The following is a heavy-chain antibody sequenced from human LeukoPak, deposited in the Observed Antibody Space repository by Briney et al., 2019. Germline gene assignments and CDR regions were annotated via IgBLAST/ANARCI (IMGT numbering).Heavy chain of an antibody. D-gene: IGHD5-12*01. CDR2: IYYSGTT. V-gene: IGHV4-59*01. J-gene: IGHJ5*02. CDR3: ARGHTESADDYGNWFHP. CDR1: GGSMRSYY. Sequence: SETLSLTCTVSGGSMRSYYWSWIRQPPGKGLEWIGYIYYSGTTKYNPSLKSRVTISVDTSKNQFSLKLNSLTAADTAVYYCARGHTESADDYGNWFHPWGQGTLVTVSS.